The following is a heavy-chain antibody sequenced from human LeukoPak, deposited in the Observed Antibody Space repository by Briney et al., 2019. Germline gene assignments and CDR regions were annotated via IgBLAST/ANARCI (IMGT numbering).Heavy chain of an antibody. CDR1: GFTFSSYR. CDR3: ARDMRGGFSSGGADC. Sequence: GGALTLSCKASGFTFSSYRMNWVRQAPGQGLEGISYISSGGSTVYYADSVKGRFTVSRDNAENALFLQMNSPRAEDTAVYYCARDMRGGFSSGGADCWGQGALVTVSS. J-gene: IGHJ4*02. V-gene: IGHV3-48*01. CDR2: ISSGGSTV. D-gene: IGHD3-10*01.